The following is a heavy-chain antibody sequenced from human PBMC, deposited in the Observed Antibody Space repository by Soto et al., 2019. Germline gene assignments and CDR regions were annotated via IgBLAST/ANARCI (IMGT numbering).Heavy chain of an antibody. CDR1: GLTFSSYW. CDR2: IKQDGSEK. CDR3: ARDMRWTTAFDY. V-gene: IGHV3-7*01. J-gene: IGHJ4*02. D-gene: IGHD5-18*01. Sequence: PGGSLRLSCAASGLTFSSYWMSWVRQAPGKGLEWVANIKQDGSEKYYVDSVKGRFTISRDNAKNSLYLQMNSLRAEDTAVYYCARDMRWTTAFDYRGQATLVTVS.